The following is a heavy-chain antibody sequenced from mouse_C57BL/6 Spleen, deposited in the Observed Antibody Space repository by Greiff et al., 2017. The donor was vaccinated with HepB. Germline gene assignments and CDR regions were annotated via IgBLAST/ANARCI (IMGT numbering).Heavy chain of an antibody. CDR2: IRSKSNNYAT. CDR1: GFSFNTYA. J-gene: IGHJ4*01. CDR3: VRHRGNPYAMDY. D-gene: IGHD2-1*01. V-gene: IGHV10-1*01. Sequence: VQLKESGGGLVQPKGSLKLSCAASGFSFNTYAMNWVRQAPGKGLEWVARIRSKSNNYATYYADSVKDRFTISRDDSESMLYLQMNNLKTEDTAMYYCVRHRGNPYAMDYWGQGTSVTVSS.